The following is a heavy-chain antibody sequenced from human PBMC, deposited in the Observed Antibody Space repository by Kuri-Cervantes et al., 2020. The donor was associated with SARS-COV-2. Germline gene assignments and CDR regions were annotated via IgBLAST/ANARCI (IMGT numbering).Heavy chain of an antibody. CDR1: GGSISSSNYY. V-gene: IGHV4-39*07. CDR3: ARDLWGSPGYMDV. J-gene: IGHJ6*03. D-gene: IGHD3-16*01. CDR2: IYYSGST. Sequence: SETLSLTCTVSGGSISSSNYYWGWIRQPPGKGLEWIGSIYYSGSTHYNPSLKSRVSISVDTSRNQFSLKLSSVTAADTAVYYCARDLWGSPGYMDVWGKGTTVTVSS.